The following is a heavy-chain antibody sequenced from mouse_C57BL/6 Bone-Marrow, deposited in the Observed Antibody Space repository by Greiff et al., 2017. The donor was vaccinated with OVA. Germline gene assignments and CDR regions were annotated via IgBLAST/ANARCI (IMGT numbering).Heavy chain of an antibody. CDR3: ARRWDSAWFAY. CDR2: INPNNGGT. V-gene: IGHV1-18*01. CDR1: GYTFTDYN. Sequence: EVKLVESGPELVKPGASVKIPCKASGYTFTDYNMDWVKQSHGKSLEWIGDINPNNGGTIYNQKFKGKATLTVDMSSSTAYMELRSLTSEDTAVYYCARRWDSAWFAYWGQGTLVTVSA. J-gene: IGHJ3*01. D-gene: IGHD4-1*01.